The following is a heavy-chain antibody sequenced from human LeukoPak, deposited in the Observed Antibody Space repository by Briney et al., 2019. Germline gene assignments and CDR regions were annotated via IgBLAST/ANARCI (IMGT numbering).Heavy chain of an antibody. CDR1: GFTFNNYW. D-gene: IGHD2-8*01. CDR2: IKQDGSEK. CDR3: AKDPDCTSGVCYTFFDY. Sequence: GGSLRLSCAASGFTFNNYWMTWVRQAPGMGLEWVADIKQDGSEKYYVDSVKGRFTISRDIAKNTLYLQMNSLRAEDTAVYYCAKDPDCTSGVCYTFFDYWGQGTLVTVSS. J-gene: IGHJ4*02. V-gene: IGHV3-7*03.